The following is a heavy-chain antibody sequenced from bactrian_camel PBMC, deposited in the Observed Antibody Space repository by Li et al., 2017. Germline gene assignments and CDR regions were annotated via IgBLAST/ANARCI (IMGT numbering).Heavy chain of an antibody. Sequence: VQLVESGGGVVQPGGSLRLSCAVSGFTFSGFWMYWVRQVPGKGLEWVSSINKGGSTTYYSDSVKGRFTTSRDNAKNTLYLQLNSLKPEDTAMYYCTKCPLRGSYTDTFKYRGQGTQVTVS. CDR3: TKCPLRGSYTDTFKY. CDR2: INKGGSTT. D-gene: IGHD2*01. CDR1: GFTFSGFW. J-gene: IGHJ4*01. V-gene: IGHV3S1*01.